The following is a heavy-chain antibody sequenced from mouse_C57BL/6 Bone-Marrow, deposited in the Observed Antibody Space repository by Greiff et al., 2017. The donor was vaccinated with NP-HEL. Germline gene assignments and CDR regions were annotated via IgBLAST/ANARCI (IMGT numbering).Heavy chain of an antibody. V-gene: IGHV5-4*01. Sequence: DVMLVESGGGLVKPGGSLKLSCAASGFTFSSYAMSWVRQTPEKRLEWVATISDGGSYTYYPDNVKGRFTISRDNAKNNLYLQMSHLKSEDTAMYYCARDNSNYWGQGTLVTVSA. J-gene: IGHJ3*01. CDR2: ISDGGSYT. CDR1: GFTFSSYA. CDR3: ARDNSNY. D-gene: IGHD2-5*01.